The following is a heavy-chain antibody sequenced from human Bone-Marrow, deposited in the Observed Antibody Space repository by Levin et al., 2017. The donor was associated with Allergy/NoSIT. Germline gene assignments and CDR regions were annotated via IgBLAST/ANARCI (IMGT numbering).Heavy chain of an antibody. CDR1: GYTFSDYY. Sequence: ASVKVSCKTSGYTFSDYYMHWVRQAPGQGLEWMGWINPKSGDTNSAQKFQGRVTMTRDTSISTAYMELSRLRSDDTAGYYCERGAPLERWLQFLSFDFWGPGTMVTVSS. V-gene: IGHV1-2*02. D-gene: IGHD5-24*01. CDR3: ERGAPLERWLQFLSFDF. CDR2: INPKSGDT. J-gene: IGHJ3*01.